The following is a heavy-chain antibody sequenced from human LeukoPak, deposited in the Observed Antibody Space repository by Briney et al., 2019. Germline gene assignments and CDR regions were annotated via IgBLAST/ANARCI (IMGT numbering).Heavy chain of an antibody. J-gene: IGHJ4*02. CDR3: ARADIIVVAGATPVGSAFEY. CDR2: ISAYKGDT. D-gene: IGHD2-15*01. CDR1: GYTFTSYG. V-gene: IGHV1-18*01. Sequence: GASLKVSSKTSGYTFTSYGISWLRQAPGQGLEWMGWISAYKGDTDYAQKFQGRVTVTRDTSTSTAYMELQSLTSDDTAVYYCARADIIVVAGATPVGSAFEYWGQGALITVS.